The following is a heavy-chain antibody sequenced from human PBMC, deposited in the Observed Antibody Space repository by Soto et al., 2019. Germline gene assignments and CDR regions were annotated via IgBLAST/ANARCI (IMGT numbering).Heavy chain of an antibody. D-gene: IGHD1-26*01. CDR3: ARLIVGATKGDY. CDR1: GFTFSSYS. J-gene: IGHJ4*02. V-gene: IGHV3-21*01. CDR2: ISSSSSYI. Sequence: EVQLVESGGGLVKPGGSLRLSCAASGFTFSSYSMNWVRQAPGKGLEWVSSISSSSSYIYYADSVKGRFTISRDNAKNSLYRQMNSLRAEDTAVYYCARLIVGATKGDYWGQGTLVTVSS.